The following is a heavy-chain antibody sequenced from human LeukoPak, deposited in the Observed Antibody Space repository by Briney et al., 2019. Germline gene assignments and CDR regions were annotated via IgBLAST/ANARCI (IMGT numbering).Heavy chain of an antibody. V-gene: IGHV3-66*01. CDR2: IYSGGST. J-gene: IGHJ3*02. D-gene: IGHD3-16*01. CDR1: GFTVSSNY. Sequence: GGSLRLSYAASGFTVSSNYMSWVRQAPGKGLEWVSVIYSGGSTYNADSVKGRFTISRDNSKKTLYLQMNSLRAEDTAVYYFARYEKGVEAFDIWGQGTMVTVSS. CDR3: ARYEKGVEAFDI.